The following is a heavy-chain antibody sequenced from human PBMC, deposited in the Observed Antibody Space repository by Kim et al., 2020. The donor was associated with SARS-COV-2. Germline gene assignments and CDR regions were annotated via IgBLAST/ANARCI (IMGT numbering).Heavy chain of an antibody. V-gene: IGHV4-39*01. D-gene: IGHD2-21*02. CDR3: ARQFGDYGGFDY. J-gene: IGHJ4*02. Sequence: NAYSNPSLKSRLTISVDTSKNQFSLRLSSVTAADTAVYYCARQFGDYGGFDYWGQGTLVTVSS.